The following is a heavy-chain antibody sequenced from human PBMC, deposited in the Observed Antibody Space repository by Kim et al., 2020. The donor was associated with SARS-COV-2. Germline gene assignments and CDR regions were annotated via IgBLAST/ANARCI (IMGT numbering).Heavy chain of an antibody. Sequence: SLRLSCAASGFTFDDYAMHWVRQAPGKGLEWVSGISWNSGSIGYADSVKGRFTISRDNAKNSLYLQMNSLRAEDTALYYCAKALLLWFGELLPYGMDVWGQGTTVTVSS. CDR1: GFTFDDYA. D-gene: IGHD3-10*01. CDR3: AKALLLWFGELLPYGMDV. CDR2: ISWNSGSI. V-gene: IGHV3-9*01. J-gene: IGHJ6*02.